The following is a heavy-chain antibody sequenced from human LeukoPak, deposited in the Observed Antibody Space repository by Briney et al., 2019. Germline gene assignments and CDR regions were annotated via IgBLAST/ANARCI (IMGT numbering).Heavy chain of an antibody. J-gene: IGHJ4*02. Sequence: GGSLRLSCEASGFTFSTYAMSWVRQPPGKGLQWVSGISGSDSGTYYTDSVKGQFTISRDNSKNTVYLEIDNLRAEDTAVYYCAKCMSGTGVCLNFDSWGQGILVTVSS. CDR1: GFTFSTYA. CDR3: AKCMSGTGVCLNFDS. V-gene: IGHV3-23*01. D-gene: IGHD2-8*02. CDR2: ISGSDSGT.